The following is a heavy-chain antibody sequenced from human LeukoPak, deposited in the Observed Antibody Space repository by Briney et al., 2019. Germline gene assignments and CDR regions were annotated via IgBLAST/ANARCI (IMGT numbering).Heavy chain of an antibody. CDR3: ARDLVAGGY. Sequence: PGASVKVSCKASGYTFTSYAISWVRQAPGQGLEWMGRIIPILGIANYAQKFQGRVTITADKSTSTAYMELSSLRSEDTAVYYCARDLVAGGYWGQGTLVTVSS. D-gene: IGHD3-10*01. CDR2: IIPILGIA. V-gene: IGHV1-69*04. J-gene: IGHJ4*02. CDR1: GYTFTSYA.